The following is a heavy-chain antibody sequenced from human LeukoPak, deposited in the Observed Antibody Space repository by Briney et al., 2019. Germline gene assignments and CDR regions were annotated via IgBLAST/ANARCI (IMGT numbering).Heavy chain of an antibody. J-gene: IGHJ3*02. V-gene: IGHV4-4*09. CDR2: IYTSGST. D-gene: IGHD6-19*01. CDR3: ARVSSGWADAFDI. Sequence: PSETLSLTCTVSGGSISSYYWSWIRQPPGKGLEWIGYIYTSGSTNYNPSFKSRVTISVDTSKNQFSLKLSSVTAADTAVYYCARVSSGWADAFDIWGQGTMVTVSS. CDR1: GGSISSYY.